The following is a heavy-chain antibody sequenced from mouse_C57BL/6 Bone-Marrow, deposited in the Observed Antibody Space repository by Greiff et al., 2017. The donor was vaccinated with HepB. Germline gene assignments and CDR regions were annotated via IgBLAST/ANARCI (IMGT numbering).Heavy chain of an antibody. CDR2: IHPNSGST. V-gene: IGHV1-64*01. CDR1: GYTFTSYW. J-gene: IGHJ3*01. CDR3: ALNWPGAY. Sequence: LQESGAELVKPGASVKLSCKASGYTFTSYWMHWVKQRPGQGLEWIGMIHPNSGSTNYNEKFKSKATLTVDKSSSTAYMQLSSLTSEDSAVYYCALNWPGAYWGQGTLVTVSA. D-gene: IGHD4-1*01.